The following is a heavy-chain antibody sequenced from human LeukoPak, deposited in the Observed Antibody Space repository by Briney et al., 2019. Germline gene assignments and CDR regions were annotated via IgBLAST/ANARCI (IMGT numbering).Heavy chain of an antibody. D-gene: IGHD3-9*01. CDR1: GFTVSSNY. CDR3: AVALDYDILNGYPH. CDR2: IYSGGST. V-gene: IGHV3-66*01. J-gene: IGHJ4*02. Sequence: GGSLRLSCAASGFTVSSNYMSWVRQAPGKGLEWVSVIYSGGSTYYADSVKGRFTISRDNSKNTLYLQMNSLRAEDTAVYYCAVALDYDILNGYPHWGQGTLVTVSS.